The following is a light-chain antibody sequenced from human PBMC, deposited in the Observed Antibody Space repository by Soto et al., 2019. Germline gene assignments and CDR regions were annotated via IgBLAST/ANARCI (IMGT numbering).Light chain of an antibody. J-gene: IGLJ1*01. Sequence: QSVLTQPPSASGTPGQRVTISCSGGNSNIGTNYAYWYQHLPGATPKLLIYRNNHRPSGVPDRFSASKSGTSASLAINGLRSEDEANYYCAGWDDSLHGLVFGTGTKLTVL. V-gene: IGLV1-47*01. CDR2: RNN. CDR3: AGWDDSLHGLV. CDR1: NSNIGTNY.